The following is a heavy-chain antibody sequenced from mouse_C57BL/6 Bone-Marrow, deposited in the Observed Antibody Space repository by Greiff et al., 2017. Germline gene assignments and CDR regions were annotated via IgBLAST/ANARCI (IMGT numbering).Heavy chain of an antibody. CDR1: GFTFSSYA. J-gene: IGHJ2*01. CDR3: ARRWLLRYFDY. CDR2: ISDGGSYT. Sequence: EVQRVESGGGLVKPGGSLKLSCAASGFTFSSYAMSWVRQTPEKRLEWVATISDGGSYTYYPDNVKGRFTISRDNAKNNLYLQMSHLKSEDTAMYYCARRWLLRYFDYWGQGTTLTVSS. V-gene: IGHV5-4*03. D-gene: IGHD2-3*01.